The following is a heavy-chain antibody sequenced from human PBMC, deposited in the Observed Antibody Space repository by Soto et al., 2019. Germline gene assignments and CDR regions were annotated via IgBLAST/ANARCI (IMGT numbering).Heavy chain of an antibody. J-gene: IGHJ4*02. V-gene: IGHV1-3*04. CDR1: GYNFANYA. Sequence: QVQLVQSGAEVKKPGASVKLSCTTSGYNFANYAMHWVRKAPGQGLEWMGWINTGNKNTKCSEKLQGRSTLTSDTSASTTYVELSRLRSDDTAISYCARELTYDAGGNFYWGQGTLATVSS. CDR3: ARELTYDAGGNFY. CDR2: INTGNKNT. D-gene: IGHD1-7*01.